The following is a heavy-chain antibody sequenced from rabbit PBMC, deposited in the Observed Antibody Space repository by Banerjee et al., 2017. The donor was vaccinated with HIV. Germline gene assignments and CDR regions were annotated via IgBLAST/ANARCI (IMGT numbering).Heavy chain of an antibody. CDR2: IYTGSGST. CDR1: GSFFSSSYW. J-gene: IGHJ6*01. D-gene: IGHD1-1*01. V-gene: IGHV1S40*01. CDR3: ASRTTGSSGGYWDL. Sequence: QSLEESGGDLVQPEGSLTLTCTASGSFFSSSYWMCWVRQAPGKGLEWIACIYTGSGSTYYANWAKGRFTVSKTSSTTVTLQMTSLTAADTATYFCASRTTGSSGGYWDLWGPGTLVTVS.